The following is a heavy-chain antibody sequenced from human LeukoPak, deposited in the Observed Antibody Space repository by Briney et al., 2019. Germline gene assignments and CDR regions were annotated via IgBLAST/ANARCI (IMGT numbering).Heavy chain of an antibody. J-gene: IGHJ4*02. CDR1: GGSFSGYY. V-gene: IGHV4-34*01. Sequence: SETLSLTCAVYGGSFSGYYWSWIRQPPGKGLEWIGEINHSGSTNYNPSLKSRVTISVDTSKNQFSLKLSSVTAADTAVYYCATSRWLQLFGYWGQGTLVTVSS. CDR2: INHSGST. D-gene: IGHD5-24*01. CDR3: ATSRWLQLFGY.